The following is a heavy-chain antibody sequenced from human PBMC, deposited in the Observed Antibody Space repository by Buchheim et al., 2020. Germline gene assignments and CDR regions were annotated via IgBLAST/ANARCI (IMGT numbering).Heavy chain of an antibody. Sequence: EVQLVESGGGLVQPGGSLRLSCAASGFTFSSYWMSWVRQAPGKGLEWVSVIYSGGSTYYADSVKGRFTISRDNSKNTLYLQMNSLRAEDTAVYYCARANDRPNYYGMDVWGQGTT. V-gene: IGHV3-66*01. CDR3: ARANDRPNYYGMDV. CDR2: IYSGGST. D-gene: IGHD6-6*01. J-gene: IGHJ6*02. CDR1: GFTFSSYW.